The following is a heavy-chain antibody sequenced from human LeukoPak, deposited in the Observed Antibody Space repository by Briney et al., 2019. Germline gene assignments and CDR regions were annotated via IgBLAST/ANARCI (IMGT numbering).Heavy chain of an antibody. CDR1: GYSISNGYY. CDR2: IYHSGST. V-gene: IGHV4-38-2*02. Sequence: SETLSLTCTVSGYSISNGYYWGWIRQPPGKGLEWIGNIYHSGSTYYNPSLKSRVTISVDTSKNQFSLKLSSVTAADTAVFYCASLTTADAFDIRGQGTMVTVSS. J-gene: IGHJ3*02. D-gene: IGHD3-22*01. CDR3: ASLTTADAFDI.